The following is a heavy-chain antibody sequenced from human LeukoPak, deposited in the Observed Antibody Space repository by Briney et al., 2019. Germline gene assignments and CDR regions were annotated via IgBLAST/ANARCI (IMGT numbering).Heavy chain of an antibody. D-gene: IGHD3-22*01. CDR2: IYYSGST. CDR3: ARRAMYYYDSSGYNNWFDP. J-gene: IGHJ5*02. CDR1: GGSISSYY. Sequence: SETLSLTCTVSGGSISSYYWSWIRQPPGKGLEWIGYIYYSGSTNYNPSLKSRVTISVDTSKNQFSLKLSSVTAADTAVYYCARRAMYYYDSSGYNNWFDPWGQGTLVTVSS. V-gene: IGHV4-59*08.